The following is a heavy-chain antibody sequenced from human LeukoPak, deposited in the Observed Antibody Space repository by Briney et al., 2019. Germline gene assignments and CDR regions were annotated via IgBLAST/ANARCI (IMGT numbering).Heavy chain of an antibody. D-gene: IGHD3-22*01. CDR3: ARSYYDSSDYYFTS. Sequence: SETLSLTCTVSGGSISSYYWSWIRQPPGKGLEWIGYIYYSGSTNYNPSLKSRVTISVDTSKNQFSLKLSSVTAADTAVYYCARSYYDSSDYYFTSWGQGTLVTVSS. J-gene: IGHJ4*02. CDR1: GGSISSYY. V-gene: IGHV4-59*08. CDR2: IYYSGST.